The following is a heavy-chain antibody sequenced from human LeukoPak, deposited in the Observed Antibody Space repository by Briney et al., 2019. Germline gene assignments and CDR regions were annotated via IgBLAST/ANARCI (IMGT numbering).Heavy chain of an antibody. CDR1: GYTFTSYG. CDR2: ISAYNGNT. CDR3: ARDGGVVPAAISRWFDP. D-gene: IGHD2-2*02. V-gene: IGHV1-18*01. Sequence: ASVKVSCKASGYTFTSYGISWVRRAPGQGLEWMGWISAYNGNTNYAQKLQGRVTMTTDTSTSTAYMELRSLRSDDTAVYYCARDGGVVPAAISRWFDPWGQGTLVTVSS. J-gene: IGHJ5*02.